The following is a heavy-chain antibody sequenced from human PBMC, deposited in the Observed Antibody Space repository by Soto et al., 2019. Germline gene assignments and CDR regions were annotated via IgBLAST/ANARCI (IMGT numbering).Heavy chain of an antibody. Sequence: QVQLVESGGGVVQPGRSLRLSCAASGFTFSSYGMHWVRQAPGKGLEWVADIWYDGNTKYYADSVKGRFTISRDNSRDTLYLEMNSLRAEDTAVYFCARVPHLYCISSTCSNSYFDLWGRGTLVTVSS. V-gene: IGHV3-33*01. D-gene: IGHD2-2*01. J-gene: IGHJ2*01. CDR1: GFTFSSYG. CDR2: IWYDGNTK. CDR3: ARVPHLYCISSTCSNSYFDL.